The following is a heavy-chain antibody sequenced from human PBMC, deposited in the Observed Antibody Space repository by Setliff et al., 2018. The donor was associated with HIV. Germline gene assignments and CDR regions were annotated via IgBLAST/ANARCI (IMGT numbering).Heavy chain of an antibody. J-gene: IGHJ4*02. CDR1: GGSISSHY. CDR3: TRGGSMTTLTT. V-gene: IGHV4-59*11. D-gene: IGHD4-4*01. CDR2: IYYSGST. Sequence: SETLSLTCTVSGGSISSHYWSWIRQPPGKGLEWIGYIYYSGSTNYNPSLKSRVTILVDTSKNQFSLNLNSVTAADTAVYYCTRGGSMTTLTTWGQGTLVTVS.